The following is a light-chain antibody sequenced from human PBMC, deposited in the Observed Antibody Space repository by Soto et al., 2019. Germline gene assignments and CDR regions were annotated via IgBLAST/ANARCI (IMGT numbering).Light chain of an antibody. V-gene: IGKV1-5*03. CDR3: QQYNSYPYT. J-gene: IGKJ2*01. CDR2: KAS. CDR1: QSISSW. Sequence: DIQMTQSPSTLSASVGDRVTITCRASQSISSWLAWYQQKPGKAPKLLIYKASSLESGVPSRFSGSGSGTEFTLTISSLQPEDVATYYCQQYNSYPYTFGQGTKLEIK.